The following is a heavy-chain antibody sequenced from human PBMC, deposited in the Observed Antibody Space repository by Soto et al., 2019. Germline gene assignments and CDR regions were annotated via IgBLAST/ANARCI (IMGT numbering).Heavy chain of an antibody. Sequence: EVQLVESGGGLVQPGESLRLSCAASGLTFRSYWMHWVRQAPGKGLVWVSRINTDGSVAMYVDSVKGRFTISRDNAKNTLYLHMLSLRAEDTAVYYCVTVMQLSRLYSWRQGTLVTVSS. CDR2: INTDGSVA. CDR3: VTVMQLSRLYS. V-gene: IGHV3-74*03. D-gene: IGHD3-16*01. J-gene: IGHJ4*02. CDR1: GLTFRSYW.